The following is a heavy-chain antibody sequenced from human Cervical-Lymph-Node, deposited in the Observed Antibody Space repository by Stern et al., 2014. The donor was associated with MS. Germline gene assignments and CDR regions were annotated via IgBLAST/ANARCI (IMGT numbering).Heavy chain of an antibody. V-gene: IGHV3-48*02. CDR3: ARVGEAGETYCSSTSCYAVPYYYYGMDV. Sequence: EMQLVESGGGLVQPGGSLRLSCAASGFTFSSYSMNWVRQAPGQGLERVSYISSSSSTIYYADSVKGRFTISRDNAKNSLYLQMNSLRDEDTAVYYCARVGEAGETYCSSTSCYAVPYYYYGMDVWGQGTTVTVSS. CDR2: ISSSSSTI. J-gene: IGHJ6*02. CDR1: GFTFSSYS. D-gene: IGHD2-2*01.